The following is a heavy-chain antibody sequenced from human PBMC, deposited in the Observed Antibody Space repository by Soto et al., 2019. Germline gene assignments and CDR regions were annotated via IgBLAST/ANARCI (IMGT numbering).Heavy chain of an antibody. D-gene: IGHD6-6*01. CDR1: GFTFSSYA. J-gene: IGHJ4*02. CDR3: AKRSSSSTFDY. CDR2: ISGSDDST. Sequence: EVQLLESGGGLVQPGESLRLSCAASGFTFSSYAMSWVRQAPGKGLEWVSVISGSDDSTYYADSVKGRFTISRDNSKNPRYLQMNRLRAEDTAVYYCAKRSSSSTFDYWGQGTLVTVSS. V-gene: IGHV3-23*01.